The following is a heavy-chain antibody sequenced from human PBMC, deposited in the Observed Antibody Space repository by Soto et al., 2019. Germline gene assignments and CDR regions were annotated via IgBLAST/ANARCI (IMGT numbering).Heavy chain of an antibody. V-gene: IGHV3-23*01. J-gene: IGHJ4*02. CDR1: GFTFSSYA. CDR3: ANTQTPYYDILNPDAGDNREEDY. CDR2: ISGSGGST. Sequence: TGGSLSLSCAASGFTFSSYAMSWVRQAPGKGLEWVSAISGSGGSTYYADSVKGRFTISRDNSKNTLYLQMNSLRAEDTAVYYCANTQTPYYDILNPDAGDNREEDYWGQGTLVTGSS. D-gene: IGHD3-9*01.